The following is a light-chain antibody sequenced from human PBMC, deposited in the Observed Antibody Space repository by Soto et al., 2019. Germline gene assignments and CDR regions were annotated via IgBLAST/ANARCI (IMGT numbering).Light chain of an antibody. Sequence: QSALTQPASVSGSPGQSITISCTGTSNDVGGYDYVSWYQQHPGKVPKLMIYDVSKRPSGVPDRFSGSKSGNTASLTISGLQAEDEADYYCCSYAGSYTYVVFGGGTKLTVL. CDR3: CSYAGSYTYVV. J-gene: IGLJ2*01. CDR1: SNDVGGYDY. CDR2: DVS. V-gene: IGLV2-11*01.